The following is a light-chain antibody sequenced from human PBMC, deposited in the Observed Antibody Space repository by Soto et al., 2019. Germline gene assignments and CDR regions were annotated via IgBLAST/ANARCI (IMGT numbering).Light chain of an antibody. Sequence: AIRMTQSPSSFSASTGDRVTITCRASQGISSYLAWYQQKPGKAPKPLIYAASTLQSGVPSRFSGSGSGTDFTLTISCLQSEDFATYYCQQYYSYPGTFGQGTRLEI. CDR3: QQYYSYPGT. J-gene: IGKJ5*01. CDR2: AAS. CDR1: QGISSY. V-gene: IGKV1-8*01.